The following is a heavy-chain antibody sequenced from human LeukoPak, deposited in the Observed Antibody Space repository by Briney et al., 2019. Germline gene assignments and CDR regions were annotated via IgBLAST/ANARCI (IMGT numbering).Heavy chain of an antibody. CDR2: IYYSGNT. Sequence: SETLSLTRTVSGGYISGSNYYWGWVRQPPGKGLEWIGKIYYSGNTYYSPSLQSRVSISVDTSKNQFSLKLRYVTAADTAVYFCARLFDSWGQGTLVTVSS. V-gene: IGHV4-39*01. CDR3: ARLFDS. CDR1: GGYISGSNYY. J-gene: IGHJ4*02.